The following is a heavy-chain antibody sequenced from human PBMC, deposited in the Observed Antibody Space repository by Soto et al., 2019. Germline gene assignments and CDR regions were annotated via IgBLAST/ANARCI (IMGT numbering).Heavy chain of an antibody. Sequence: SETLSLTCTVPGGSISSSSYYWGWIRQPPGKGLEWIGSIYYSGNTYYNPSLKSRVTISVDTSKNQFSLKLSSVTAADTAVYYCARRPXVWFGELGYYYYYGMDVWGQGTTVTVSS. CDR2: IYYSGNT. J-gene: IGHJ6*02. V-gene: IGHV4-39*01. CDR3: ARRPXVWFGELGYYYYYGMDV. D-gene: IGHD3-10*01. CDR1: GGSISSSSYY.